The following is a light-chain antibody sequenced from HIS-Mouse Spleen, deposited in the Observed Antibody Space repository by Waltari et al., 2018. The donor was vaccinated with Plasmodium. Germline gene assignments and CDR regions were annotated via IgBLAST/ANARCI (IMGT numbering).Light chain of an antibody. CDR1: QRVCSS. Sequence: EIVMSQSPAPLSVSPGEQAPLSCRARQRVCSSLAGYQQKPGQAPWLLIYGASTRATGIPARCSGSRSGTECTLTISSLESEDFAVYYCQQYNNWPFTFGPGTTVDIK. V-gene: IGKV3-15*01. CDR3: QQYNNWPFT. CDR2: GAS. J-gene: IGKJ3*01.